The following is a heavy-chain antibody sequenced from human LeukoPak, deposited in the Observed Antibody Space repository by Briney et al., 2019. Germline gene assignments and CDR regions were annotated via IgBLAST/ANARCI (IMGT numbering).Heavy chain of an antibody. Sequence: GGSLRLSCPASGFIFSDYYMSWIRQAPGKGLEWVSYISSSSSYINYADSVKGRFTISRDNAKNSLYLQMNSLRAEDTAVYYCARVSYGDSGYFDYWGREPWSPSPQ. D-gene: IGHD4-17*01. CDR2: ISSSSSYI. CDR1: GFIFSDYY. J-gene: IGHJ4*02. CDR3: ARVSYGDSGYFDY. V-gene: IGHV3-11*06.